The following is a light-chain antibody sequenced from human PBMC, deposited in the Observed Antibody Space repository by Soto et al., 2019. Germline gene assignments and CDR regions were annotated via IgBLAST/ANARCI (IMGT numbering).Light chain of an antibody. CDR3: SSYTTNNTRV. Sequence: QSALTQPASVSGSPGQSITISCTGTSSDIGAYYYVSWYQHHPGKGPKLMIYEVSYRPSGISNRFSGSKSGNTASLTISGLQPEDDADYYCSSYTTNNTRVFGTGTKVTV. V-gene: IGLV2-14*01. CDR2: EVS. CDR1: SSDIGAYYY. J-gene: IGLJ1*01.